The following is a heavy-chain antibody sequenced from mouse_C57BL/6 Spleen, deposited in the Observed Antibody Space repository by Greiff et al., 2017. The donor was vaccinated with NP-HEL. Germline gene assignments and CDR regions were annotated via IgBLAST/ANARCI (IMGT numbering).Heavy chain of an antibody. V-gene: IGHV5-4*01. J-gene: IGHJ4*01. Sequence: EVQLQESGGGLVKPGGSLKLSCAASGFTFSSYAMSWVRQTPEKRLEWVATISDGGSYTYYPDNVKGRFTISRDNAKNNLYLQMSHLKSEDTAMYYCARSYYSNIMDYWGQGTSVTVSS. CDR3: ARSYYSNIMDY. D-gene: IGHD2-5*01. CDR1: GFTFSSYA. CDR2: ISDGGSYT.